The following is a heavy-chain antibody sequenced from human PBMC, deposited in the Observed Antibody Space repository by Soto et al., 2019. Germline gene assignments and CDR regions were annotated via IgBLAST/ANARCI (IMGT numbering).Heavy chain of an antibody. CDR2: IYYSGST. D-gene: IGHD4-17*01. V-gene: IGHV4-39*01. J-gene: IGHJ6*02. CDR3: ASRTVTVYYYGMDV. CDR1: GGSISSSSYY. Sequence: QLQLQESGPGLVKPSETLSLTCTVSGGSISSSSYYWGWIRQPPGKGLEWIGSIYYSGSTYYNPSLMSRVTISVDTSKNQFSLKLSSVTAADTAVYYCASRTVTVYYYGMDVWGQGTTVTVSS.